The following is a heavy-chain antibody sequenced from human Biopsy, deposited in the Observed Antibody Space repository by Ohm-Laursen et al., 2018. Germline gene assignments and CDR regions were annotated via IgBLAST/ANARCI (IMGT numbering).Heavy chain of an antibody. CDR2: INPNSGAT. Sequence: GASVKVSCKASGYTFTDYYIHWVRQSPGQGLEWMGWINPNSGATNSAQKFRDRVTLTRDTSISAVYIDLRRLKSDDAAIYYCARDRMTDVFVGPTRTDVFDSWGQGTPVTVSS. J-gene: IGHJ4*02. D-gene: IGHD1-26*01. CDR3: ARDRMTDVFVGPTRTDVFDS. V-gene: IGHV1-2*02. CDR1: GYTFTDYY.